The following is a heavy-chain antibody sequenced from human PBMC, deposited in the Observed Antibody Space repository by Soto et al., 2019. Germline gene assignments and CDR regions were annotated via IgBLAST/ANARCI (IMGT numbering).Heavy chain of an antibody. J-gene: IGHJ4*02. Sequence: RGGSLRLSCAASGFTFSSYAVHWVRQAPGKGLEWVAVISYDASNKYYGDSVKGRFIVSRDNSKNTLYLQMNSLRAEDTAVYYCARAFSSGWYGDFDYWGQGTLVTVSS. CDR2: ISYDASNK. D-gene: IGHD6-19*01. CDR3: ARAFSSGWYGDFDY. V-gene: IGHV3-30-3*01. CDR1: GFTFSSYA.